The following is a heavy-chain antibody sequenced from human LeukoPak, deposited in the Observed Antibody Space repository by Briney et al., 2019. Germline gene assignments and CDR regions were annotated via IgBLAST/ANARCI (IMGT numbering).Heavy chain of an antibody. CDR1: GFTFSNAW. CDR3: AREGWYYYHMDV. D-gene: IGHD2-15*01. Sequence: GGSLRLSCAASGFTFSNAWMSWVRQAPGKGLEWVSFISSSSSYIYYADSLKGRFTISRDNAKNSLYLQMNSLRAEDTAVYYCAREGWYYYHMDVWGKGTTVTVSS. J-gene: IGHJ6*03. CDR2: ISSSSSYI. V-gene: IGHV3-21*01.